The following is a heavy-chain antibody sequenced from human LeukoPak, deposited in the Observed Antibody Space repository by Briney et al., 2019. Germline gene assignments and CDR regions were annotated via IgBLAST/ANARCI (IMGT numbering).Heavy chain of an antibody. CDR1: GFTFSSYA. CDR2: ISGSGGST. D-gene: IGHD6-19*01. Sequence: PGRSLRLSCAASGFTFSSYAMSWVRQAPGKGLEWVSAISGSGGSTYYADSVKGRFTISRDNSKNTLYLQMNSLRAEDTAVYYCASRGSGWYDFDYWGQGTLVTVSS. CDR3: ASRGSGWYDFDY. V-gene: IGHV3-23*01. J-gene: IGHJ4*02.